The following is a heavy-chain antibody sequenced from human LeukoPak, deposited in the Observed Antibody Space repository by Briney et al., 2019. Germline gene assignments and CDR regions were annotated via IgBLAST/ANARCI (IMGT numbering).Heavy chain of an antibody. D-gene: IGHD6-19*01. CDR3: ARVQWLMRLNWFDP. CDR1: GYTFTSYG. V-gene: IGHV1-18*01. Sequence: ASVRVSCKASGYTFTSYGISWVRQAPGQGLEWMGWISAYNGNTNYAQKLQGRVTMTTDTSTSTAYMELRSLRSDDTAVYYCARVQWLMRLNWFDPWGQGTLVTVSS. J-gene: IGHJ5*02. CDR2: ISAYNGNT.